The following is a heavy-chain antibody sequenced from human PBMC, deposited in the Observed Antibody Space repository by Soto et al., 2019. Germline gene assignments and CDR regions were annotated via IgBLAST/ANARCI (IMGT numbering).Heavy chain of an antibody. V-gene: IGHV1-69*13. J-gene: IGHJ6*02. Sequence: SVKVSCKASGDTFSSYSISWVRQAPGQGLEWMGGIVPIFGTTVYAPRLQGRVTITADGPTSTSYMELSGLTFEDTAVYYCAANSLGGGSQGDVWGQGTTVTVSS. CDR2: IVPIFGTT. D-gene: IGHD3-10*01. CDR3: AANSLGGGSQGDV. CDR1: GDTFSSYS.